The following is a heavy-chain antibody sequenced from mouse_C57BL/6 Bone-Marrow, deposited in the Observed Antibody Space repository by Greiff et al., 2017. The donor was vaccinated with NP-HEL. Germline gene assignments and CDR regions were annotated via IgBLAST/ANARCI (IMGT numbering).Heavy chain of an antibody. D-gene: IGHD1-1*01. CDR1: GYSITSGYY. Sequence: EVQVVESGPGLVKPSQSLSLTCSVTGYSITSGYYWNWIRQFPGNKLEWMGYISYDGSNNYNPSLKNRISITRDTSKNQFFLKLNSVTTEDTATYYCARDGIYYYGSSYAYWGQGTLVTVSA. V-gene: IGHV3-6*01. CDR3: ARDGIYYYGSSYAY. J-gene: IGHJ3*01. CDR2: ISYDGSN.